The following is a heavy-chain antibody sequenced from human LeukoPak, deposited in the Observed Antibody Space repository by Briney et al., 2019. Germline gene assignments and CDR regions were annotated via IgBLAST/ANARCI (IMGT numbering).Heavy chain of an antibody. CDR2: IYYSGST. D-gene: IGHD5-18*01. CDR1: GGSISSYY. J-gene: IGHJ4*02. Sequence: PSETLSLTCTVSGGSISSYYWSWIRQPPGKGLEWIGYIYYSGSTNYNPSLKGRVTISVDTSKNQFSLKLSSVTAADTAVYYCARLGYSYGHRPFDYWGQGTLVTVSS. CDR3: ARLGYSYGHRPFDY. V-gene: IGHV4-59*01.